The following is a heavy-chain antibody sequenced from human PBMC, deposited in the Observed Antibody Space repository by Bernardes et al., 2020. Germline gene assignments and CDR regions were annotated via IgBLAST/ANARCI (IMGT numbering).Heavy chain of an antibody. CDR3: ARVTPSRITLFGVVTRYGMDV. V-gene: IGHV3-48*03. CDR2: ISSSGSTI. D-gene: IGHD3-3*01. J-gene: IGHJ6*02. CDR1: GFTFSSYE. Sequence: GSLRLSCAASGFTFSSYEMNWVRQAPGKGLEWVSYISSSGSTIYYADSVKGRFTISRDNAKSSLYLQMNSLRAEDTAVYYCARVTPSRITLFGVVTRYGMDVWGQGTTVTVSS.